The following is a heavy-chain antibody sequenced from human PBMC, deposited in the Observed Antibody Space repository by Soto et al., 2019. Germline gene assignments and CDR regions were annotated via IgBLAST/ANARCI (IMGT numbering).Heavy chain of an antibody. D-gene: IGHD3-10*02. Sequence: QVQLQESGPGLVKPSGTLSLTCAVSGGSISSSNWWSWVRQPPGKGLEWIGEIYHSGSTNYNPSLKSRVAISVDKAKNQCSLKVSSVTAADTAVYYCASVRGGYYYAMDVWGQGTTVTVSS. J-gene: IGHJ6*02. CDR2: IYHSGST. CDR3: ASVRGGYYYAMDV. V-gene: IGHV4-4*02. CDR1: GGSISSSNW.